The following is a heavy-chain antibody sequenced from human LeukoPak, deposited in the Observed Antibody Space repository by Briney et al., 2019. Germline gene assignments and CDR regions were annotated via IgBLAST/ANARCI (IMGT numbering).Heavy chain of an antibody. D-gene: IGHD6-13*01. Sequence: SETLSLTCAVYGGSFSGYYWSWIRQPPGKGLEWIGEINHSGSTNYNPSLKSRVTISVDTSKNQFSLKLSSVTAADTAVYYCARARQVRIAAAGSWFDPWGQGTLVTVSS. CDR1: GGSFSGYY. J-gene: IGHJ5*02. V-gene: IGHV4-34*01. CDR3: ARARQVRIAAAGSWFDP. CDR2: INHSGST.